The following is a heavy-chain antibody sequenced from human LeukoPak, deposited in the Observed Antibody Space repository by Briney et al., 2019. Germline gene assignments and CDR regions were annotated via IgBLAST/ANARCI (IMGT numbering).Heavy chain of an antibody. CDR2: IYSGGST. CDR3: ARPEYTYGYAGERYYYYYMDV. J-gene: IGHJ6*03. D-gene: IGHD5-18*01. V-gene: IGHV3-53*01. Sequence: GGSLRLSCAASGFTVSSNYMSWVRQAPGKGLEWVSVIYSGGSTYYADSVKGRFTISRDNSKNTLYLQMNSLRAEDTVVYYCARPEYTYGYAGERYYYYYMDVWGRGTTVTVSS. CDR1: GFTVSSNY.